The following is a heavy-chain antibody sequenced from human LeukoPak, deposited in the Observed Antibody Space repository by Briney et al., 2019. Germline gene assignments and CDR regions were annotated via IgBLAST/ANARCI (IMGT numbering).Heavy chain of an antibody. V-gene: IGHV3-9*01. CDR2: ISWNSGSI. J-gene: IGHJ4*02. D-gene: IGHD6-19*01. Sequence: PGGSLRLSCAASGFTFDDYAMPWVRQAPGKGLEWVPGISWNSGSIGYADSVKGRFTTSRDNAKNSLYLQMNSLRAEDTALYYCAKESHSSGWRGYYFDYWGQGTLVTVSS. CDR1: GFTFDDYA. CDR3: AKESHSSGWRGYYFDY.